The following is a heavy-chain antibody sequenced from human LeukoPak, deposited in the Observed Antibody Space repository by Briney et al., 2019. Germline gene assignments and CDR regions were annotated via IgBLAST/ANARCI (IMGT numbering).Heavy chain of an antibody. D-gene: IGHD1-1*01. CDR1: GFTFDDNG. Sequence: GGSLRLSCAASGFTFDDNGMSWVRQAPGKGLEWVSGINWIGGSTGYADSVKGRFTISRDNAKNSLYLEMNSLRAEDTAVYYCARENGPHWGQGTLVTVSS. V-gene: IGHV3-20*04. CDR2: INWIGGST. CDR3: ARENGPH. J-gene: IGHJ4*02.